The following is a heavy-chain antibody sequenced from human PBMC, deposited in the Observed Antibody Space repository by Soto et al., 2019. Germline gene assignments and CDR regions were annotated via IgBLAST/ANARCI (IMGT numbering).Heavy chain of an antibody. D-gene: IGHD1-7*01. Sequence: GGSLRLSCAASGFTFRIFAIQWVRQAPGKGQEWVAGISYDGTNTFYADSVKGRFTISRDNSKNILYVQMHSLRSDDTAVYYCARGGDYNWHFDAFDIWGQGTMVTVSS. CDR2: ISYDGTNT. CDR3: ARGGDYNWHFDAFDI. V-gene: IGHV3-30-3*01. J-gene: IGHJ3*02. CDR1: GFTFRIFA.